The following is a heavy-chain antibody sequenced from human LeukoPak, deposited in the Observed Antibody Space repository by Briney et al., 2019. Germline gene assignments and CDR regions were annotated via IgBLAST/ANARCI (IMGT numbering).Heavy chain of an antibody. Sequence: AGGSLRLSCAASGFTFSSYAMSWVRQAPGKGLEWVSAISGSGGSTYYADSVKGRFTISSDNSKNTLYLQMNSLRAEDTAAYYCANWPDAFDIWGQGTMVTVSS. CDR2: ISGSGGST. J-gene: IGHJ3*02. V-gene: IGHV3-23*01. CDR3: ANWPDAFDI. CDR1: GFTFSSYA.